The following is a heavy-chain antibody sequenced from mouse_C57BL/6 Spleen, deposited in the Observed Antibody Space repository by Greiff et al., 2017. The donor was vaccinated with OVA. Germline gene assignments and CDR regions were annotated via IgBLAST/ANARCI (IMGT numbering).Heavy chain of an antibody. CDR1: GYTFTDYN. CDR2: INPNNGGT. Sequence: EVQLKQSGPELVKPGASVTIPCKASGYTFTDYNMDWVKQSHGKSLEWIGDINPNNGGTIYNQKFKGKATLTVDKSSSTAYMELRSLTSEDTAVYYCARGDYYGSRYYFDYWGQGTTLTVSS. D-gene: IGHD1-1*01. V-gene: IGHV1-18*01. J-gene: IGHJ2*01. CDR3: ARGDYYGSRYYFDY.